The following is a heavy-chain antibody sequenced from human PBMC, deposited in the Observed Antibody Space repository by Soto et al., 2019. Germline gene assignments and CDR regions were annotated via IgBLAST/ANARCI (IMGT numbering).Heavy chain of an antibody. Sequence: QLQLQESGPGQVKSSETLSLTCSVSGDSISNSRFYWAWIRQPPGEGLEWIGRIYHTGNAYYNPYLKSRVTISVDTSENQFSLKLTSVTAADAALYDCARDFFDSSDYTTNGFDPWGQGTLVTVSS. D-gene: IGHD3-22*01. CDR1: GDSISNSRFY. V-gene: IGHV4-39*01. J-gene: IGHJ5*02. CDR2: IYHTGNA. CDR3: ARDFFDSSDYTTNGFDP.